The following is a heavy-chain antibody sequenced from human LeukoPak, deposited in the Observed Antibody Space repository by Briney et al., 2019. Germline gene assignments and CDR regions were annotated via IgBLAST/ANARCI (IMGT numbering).Heavy chain of an antibody. CDR2: IYYSRST. Sequence: SETLSLTCTVSGGSISSYYWICIRQPPGKGLEWIGYIYYSRSTNYNPSLKRRVTISVDTSKNQFSLKLSSVTADDTAAYSCATMVVAARSSAFDIWGQGAMVTASS. CDR1: GGSISSYY. D-gene: IGHD2-15*01. V-gene: IGHV4-59*08. CDR3: ATMVVAARSSAFDI. J-gene: IGHJ3*02.